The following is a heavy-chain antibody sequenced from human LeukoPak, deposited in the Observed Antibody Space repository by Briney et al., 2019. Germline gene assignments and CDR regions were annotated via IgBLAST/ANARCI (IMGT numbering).Heavy chain of an antibody. V-gene: IGHV3-13*01. J-gene: IGHJ4*02. Sequence: GGSLRLSCAASGFTFSSYDIHWVRQPTGKGLEWVSAIGTAGDTYYLGSVKGRFTISRENAKNSLYLQTNSLRAGDTAVYYCARAVTGEGFDYWGQGTLVTVSS. CDR3: ARAVTGEGFDY. CDR2: IGTAGDT. CDR1: GFTFSSYD. D-gene: IGHD7-27*01.